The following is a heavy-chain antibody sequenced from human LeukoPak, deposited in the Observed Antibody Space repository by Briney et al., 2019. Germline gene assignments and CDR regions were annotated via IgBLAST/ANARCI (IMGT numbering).Heavy chain of an antibody. CDR2: IDYSGST. D-gene: IGHD2-2*03. J-gene: IGHJ4*02. CDR3: ASGSNIYDY. V-gene: IGHV4-59*01. Sequence: PSETLSLTCTVSGGSITSYYWSWMRQPPGKGLEWIGYIDYSGSTNYNPSLKSRVTISVDTSKNQFSLKLSSVTAADTAVYYCASGSNIYDYWGQGTLVTVSS. CDR1: GGSITSYY.